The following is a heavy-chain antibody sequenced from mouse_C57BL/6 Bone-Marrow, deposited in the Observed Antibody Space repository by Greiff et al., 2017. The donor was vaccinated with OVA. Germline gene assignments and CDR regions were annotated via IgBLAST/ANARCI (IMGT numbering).Heavy chain of an antibody. J-gene: IGHJ3*01. Sequence: QVQLQQSGPGLVQPSQSLSITCTVSGFSFTSYGVHWVRQSPGKGLEWLGVIWSGGSTDYNAAFISRLGISKDNSKSQVFFKMNSLQADDTAIYYCARDIVTTNAYWGQGTLVTVSA. CDR2: IWSGGST. CDR3: ARDIVTTNAY. V-gene: IGHV2-2*01. D-gene: IGHD2-5*01. CDR1: GFSFTSYG.